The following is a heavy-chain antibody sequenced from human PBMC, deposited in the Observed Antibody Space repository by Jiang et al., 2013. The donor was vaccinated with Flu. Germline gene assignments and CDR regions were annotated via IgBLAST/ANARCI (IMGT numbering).Heavy chain of an antibody. CDR1: GGTFSSYA. Sequence: GAEVKKPGSSVKVSCKASGGTFSSYAISWVRQAPGQGLEWMGRIIPILGIANYAQKFQGRVTITADKSTSTAYMELSSLRSEDTAVYYCASKHMCGDCYWVYFDLWGLAPWSLSPQ. CDR3: ASKHMCGDCYWVYFDL. V-gene: IGHV1-69*04. J-gene: IGHJ2*01. CDR2: IIPILGIA. D-gene: IGHD2-21*02.